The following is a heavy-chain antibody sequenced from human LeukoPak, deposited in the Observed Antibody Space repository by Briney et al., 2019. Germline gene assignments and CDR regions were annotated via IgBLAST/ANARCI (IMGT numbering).Heavy chain of an antibody. J-gene: IGHJ4*02. Sequence: GGSLRLSCAASGFSFSNSGMSWVRQAPAKGLEWVAGISGGGANTHYADSVKGRFTISRDNSKNTLFLQMNSLRDEDTAIYYCSKWNGYGDYWGQGTLVAVSS. CDR1: GFSFSNSG. V-gene: IGHV3-23*01. CDR3: SKWNGYGDY. CDR2: ISGGGANT. D-gene: IGHD1-1*01.